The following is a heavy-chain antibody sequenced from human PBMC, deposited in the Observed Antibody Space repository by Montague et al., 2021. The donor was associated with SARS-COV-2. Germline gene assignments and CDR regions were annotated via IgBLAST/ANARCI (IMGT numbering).Heavy chain of an antibody. J-gene: IGHJ4*02. CDR3: ARGPDSSGYYNDFDY. CDR2: IYDSETI. Sequence: SETLSLTCAVSGGSISSSHWFTWVRQPPGKGLDWIGDIYDSETINNNPSLKRGFTIAVDRTKNQFSLKLSSVTAADTAVYYCARGPDSSGYYNDFDYWGQGTLVTVSS. D-gene: IGHD3-22*01. V-gene: IGHV4-4*02. CDR1: GGSISSSHW.